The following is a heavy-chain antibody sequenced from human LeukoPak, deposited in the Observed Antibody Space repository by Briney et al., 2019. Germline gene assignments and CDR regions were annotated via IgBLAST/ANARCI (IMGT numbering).Heavy chain of an antibody. CDR3: ARSYEDTASYY. J-gene: IGHJ4*02. V-gene: IGHV1-46*01. CDR2: INPSGGST. D-gene: IGHD5-18*01. Sequence: ASVKVSCKASGYTFTSYYIHWVRQASGQGLEWMGVINPSGGSTYYAQNFQGRVTMTRDTSTSTVYVELSSLRSEDTAVYYCARSYEDTASYYWGQGTLVTVSS. CDR1: GYTFTSYY.